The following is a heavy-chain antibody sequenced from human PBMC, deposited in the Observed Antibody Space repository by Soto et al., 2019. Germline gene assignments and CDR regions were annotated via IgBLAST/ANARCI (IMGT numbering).Heavy chain of an antibody. V-gene: IGHV3-13*01. J-gene: IGHJ3*02. D-gene: IGHD6-19*01. CDR3: ARAAVAGPDDAFDI. CDR1: GFTFSSYD. CDR2: IGTAGDT. Sequence: PGGSLRLSCAASGFTFSSYDMHWVRQATGKGLEWVSAIGTAGDTYYPGSVKGRFTISRENAKNSLYLQMNSLRAGDTAVYYCARAAVAGPDDAFDIWGQGTMVTVSS.